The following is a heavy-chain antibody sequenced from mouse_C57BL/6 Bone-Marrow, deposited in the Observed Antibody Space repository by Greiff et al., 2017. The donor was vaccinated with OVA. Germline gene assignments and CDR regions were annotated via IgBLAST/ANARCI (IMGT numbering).Heavy chain of an antibody. V-gene: IGHV5-6*02. CDR3: ARRLNYYGSSYNYAMDY. CDR1: GFTFSSYG. Sequence: EVMLVESGGDLVKPGGSLKLSCAASGFTFSSYGMSWVRQTPDKRLEWVATISSGGSYTYYPDSVKGRFTISRDNAKNTLYLQMSSLKSEDTAMYYCARRLNYYGSSYNYAMDYWGQGTSVTVSS. D-gene: IGHD1-1*01. CDR2: ISSGGSYT. J-gene: IGHJ4*01.